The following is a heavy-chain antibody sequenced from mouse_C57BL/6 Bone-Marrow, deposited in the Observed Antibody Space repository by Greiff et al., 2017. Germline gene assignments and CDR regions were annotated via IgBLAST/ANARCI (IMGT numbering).Heavy chain of an antibody. D-gene: IGHD1-1*01. CDR3: VRSDYYGYYYAMDY. CDR2: IHPNSGST. CDR1: GYTFTSYW. J-gene: IGHJ4*01. Sequence: QVQLQQPGAELVKPGASVKLSCKASGYTFTSYWMHWVKQRPGQGLEWIGMIHPNSGSTNYNEKFKSKATLTVDKSSSTASMQLSSLTSEDSAVYYCVRSDYYGYYYAMDYWGQGTSVTVSS. V-gene: IGHV1-64*01.